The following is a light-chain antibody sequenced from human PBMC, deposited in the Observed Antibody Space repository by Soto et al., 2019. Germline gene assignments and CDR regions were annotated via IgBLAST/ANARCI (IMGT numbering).Light chain of an antibody. J-gene: IGKJ4*01. CDR3: VQCYYWPVN. CDR1: ESLVYSDGNTY. V-gene: IGKV2-30*01. CDR2: KVS. Sequence: VVMTQSPLFLPVTLGQPASISCRSSESLVYSDGNTYLNWFHLRPGQSPRRLIYKVSNRDSGGADRLSGSGSGTDFTLEIRAVKTEYVRLYDGVQCYYWPVNFG.